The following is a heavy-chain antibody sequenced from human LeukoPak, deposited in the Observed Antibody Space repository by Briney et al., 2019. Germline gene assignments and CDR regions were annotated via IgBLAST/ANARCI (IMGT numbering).Heavy chain of an antibody. D-gene: IGHD3-10*01. J-gene: IGHJ4*02. V-gene: IGHV1-24*01. CDR2: FDPEDGET. CDR1: GYTLTELS. Sequence: ASVKVSCKVSGYTLTELSMHWVRQAPGKGLEWMGGFDPEDGETIYAQKFQGRVTMTEDTSTDTASMDLSSLKSEDPAVYYCAAVDYYGSGSYSGGGYWGQETLVTAAS. CDR3: AAVDYYGSGSYSGGGY.